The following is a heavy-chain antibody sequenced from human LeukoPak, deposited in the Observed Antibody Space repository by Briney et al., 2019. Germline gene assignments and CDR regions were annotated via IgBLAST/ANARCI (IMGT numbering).Heavy chain of an antibody. CDR1: GFTFSSYS. Sequence: GGSLRLSCAASGFTFSSYSMNWVRQAPGKGLEWVSSISSSSSYIYYADSVKGRLTISRDNAKNSLYLQMNSLRAEDTAVYYCARGAVRGVIYDYWGQGTLVTVSS. J-gene: IGHJ4*02. CDR2: ISSSSSYI. D-gene: IGHD3-10*01. CDR3: ARGAVRGVIYDY. V-gene: IGHV3-21*01.